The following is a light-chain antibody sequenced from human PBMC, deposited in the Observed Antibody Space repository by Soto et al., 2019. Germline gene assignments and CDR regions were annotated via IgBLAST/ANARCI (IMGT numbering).Light chain of an antibody. V-gene: IGKV3-11*01. Sequence: EIVLTQSPATLSLSPGERAALSCRASQSVSSYLAWYQQKPGQAPRLLIYDAFKRATGIPARFSGSGSGTDFTLIISSLVPEDFAVYYCQQRSNWPSTFGGGTKVEVK. CDR3: QQRSNWPST. J-gene: IGKJ4*01. CDR1: QSVSSY. CDR2: DAF.